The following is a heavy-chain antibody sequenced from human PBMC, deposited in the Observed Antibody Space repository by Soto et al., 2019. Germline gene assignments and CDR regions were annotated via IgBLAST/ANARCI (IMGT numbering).Heavy chain of an antibody. J-gene: IGHJ4*02. Sequence: GGSLRLSCAASGFSFSSYGMHWVRQAPGKGLEWVAVISYDGSNKYYADSVKGRFTISRDNSKNTLYLQMNGLRAEDTAVYYCAKDLGQLWLLLVYWGQGTLVTVSS. CDR2: ISYDGSNK. D-gene: IGHD5-18*01. CDR3: AKDLGQLWLLLVY. CDR1: GFSFSSYG. V-gene: IGHV3-30*18.